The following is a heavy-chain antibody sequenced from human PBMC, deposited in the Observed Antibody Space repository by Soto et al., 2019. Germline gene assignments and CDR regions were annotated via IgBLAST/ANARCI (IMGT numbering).Heavy chain of an antibody. Sequence: QVQLQESGPGLVKPSQTLSLTCTVSGGSISSGDYYWSWIRQPPGKGLEWIGYIYYSGSTYYNPSLKSRVTISVDTSKNQFSLKMSSVTAADTAVYYCARWWSGSRQGFDPWGQGTLVTVSS. CDR2: IYYSGST. J-gene: IGHJ5*02. CDR3: ARWWSGSRQGFDP. V-gene: IGHV4-31*03. CDR1: GGSISSGDYY. D-gene: IGHD3-3*01.